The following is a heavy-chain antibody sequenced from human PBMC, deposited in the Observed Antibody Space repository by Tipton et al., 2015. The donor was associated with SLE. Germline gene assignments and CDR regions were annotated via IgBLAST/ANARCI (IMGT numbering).Heavy chain of an antibody. Sequence: LSLTCTVSGGSISSSSYYWGWIRQPPGKGLEWVARINTDGSSANYADSVKGRFTISRDNAKKTLYLQMNSLRADDMAIYYCGRDLNYVFDVWGQGTMVTVSS. CDR1: GGSISSSSYY. V-gene: IGHV3-74*01. CDR3: GRDLNYVFDV. D-gene: IGHD1-7*01. J-gene: IGHJ3*01. CDR2: INTDGSSA.